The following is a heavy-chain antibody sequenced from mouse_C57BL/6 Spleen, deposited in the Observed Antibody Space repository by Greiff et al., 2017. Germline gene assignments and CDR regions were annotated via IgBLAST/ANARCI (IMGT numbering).Heavy chain of an antibody. CDR1: GFTFSSYG. CDR3: ARTGTMAMDY. Sequence: EVKLVESGGDLVKPGGSLKLSCAASGFTFSSYGMSWVRQTPDKRLEWVATISSGGSYTYYPDSVKGRFTISRDNAKNTLYLQMSSLKSEDTAMYYCARTGTMAMDYWGQGTSVTVSS. CDR2: ISSGGSYT. J-gene: IGHJ4*01. V-gene: IGHV5-6*02.